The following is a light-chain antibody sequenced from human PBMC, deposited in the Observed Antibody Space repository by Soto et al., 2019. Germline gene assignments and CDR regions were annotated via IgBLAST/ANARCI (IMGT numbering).Light chain of an antibody. CDR1: QSVSSD. J-gene: IGKJ5*01. V-gene: IGKV3-15*01. Sequence: EIVMTQSPATLSVSPGERATLSCRASQSVSSDLAWYQQKPGQAPRLLIYDASTRATAIPGRFSGSGSGTEFTLTISNLQSEDFAVYYCQQYNEWPPITFGQGTRLEIK. CDR3: QQYNEWPPIT. CDR2: DAS.